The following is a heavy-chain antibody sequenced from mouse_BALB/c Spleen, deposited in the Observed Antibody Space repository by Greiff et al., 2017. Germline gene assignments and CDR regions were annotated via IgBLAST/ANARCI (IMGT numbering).Heavy chain of an antibody. CDR2: ISSGSSTI. Sequence: EVQVVESGGGLVQPGGSRKLSCAASGFTFSSFGMHWVRQAPEKGLEWVAYISSGSSTIYYADTVKGRFTISRDNPKNTLFLQMTSLRSEDTAMYYCARWGDRDWYFDVWGAGTTVTVSS. D-gene: IGHD3-2*01. J-gene: IGHJ1*01. CDR3: ARWGDRDWYFDV. V-gene: IGHV5-17*02. CDR1: GFTFSSFG.